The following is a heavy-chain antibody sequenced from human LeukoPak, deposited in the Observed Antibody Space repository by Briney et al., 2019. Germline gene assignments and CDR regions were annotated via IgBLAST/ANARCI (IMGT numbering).Heavy chain of an antibody. V-gene: IGHV4-4*07. D-gene: IGHD6-19*01. CDR1: DGSINTYS. J-gene: IGHJ4*01. CDR2: IDSSGTT. Sequence: SETLSLTCSVSDGSINTYSWSWIRQPAGKGLEWIGRIDSSGTTSLNPSLKSRVTISQDKSKKQFSLKLSSVTAADTAVYYCATGGYSAWCDYWGHGTQVIVSS. CDR3: ATGGYSAWCDY.